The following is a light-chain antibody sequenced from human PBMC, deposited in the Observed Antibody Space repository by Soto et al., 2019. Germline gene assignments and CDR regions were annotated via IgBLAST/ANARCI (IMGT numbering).Light chain of an antibody. CDR2: WAS. CDR1: QSVLYSSNNKNY. V-gene: IGKV4-1*01. CDR3: QQHYTTPLI. J-gene: IGKJ4*01. Sequence: DVVMTQSPDSLAVSLGERATINCKTSQSVLYSSNNKNYLAWYQQKSGQPPKLLISWASTRESGVPDRFSGSGSGTDFALTISSLQAEDVAVYYCQQHYTTPLIFDGGTKVEIK.